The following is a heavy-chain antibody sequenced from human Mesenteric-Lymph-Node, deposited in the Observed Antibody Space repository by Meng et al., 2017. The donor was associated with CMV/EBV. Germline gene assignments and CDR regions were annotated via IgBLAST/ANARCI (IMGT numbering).Heavy chain of an antibody. J-gene: IGHJ4*02. CDR1: GDTFTGYH. CDR3: ARNNDYGGNYYLFDY. Sequence: SGDTFTGYHIHWVRQAPGLGLEWMGWINPNSGVTDYAQKFQGRVTLTGATSTSTAYMELSGLTSDDTAVYFCARNNDYGGNYYLFDYWGQGALVTVSS. D-gene: IGHD4/OR15-4a*01. V-gene: IGHV1-2*02. CDR2: INPNSGVT.